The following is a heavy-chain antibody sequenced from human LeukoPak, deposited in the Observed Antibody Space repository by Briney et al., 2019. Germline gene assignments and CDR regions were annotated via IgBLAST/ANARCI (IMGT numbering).Heavy chain of an antibody. V-gene: IGHV4-39*07. D-gene: IGHD6-6*01. CDR1: GASISGSGYY. CDR2: IYYTGST. CDR3: ARGARLRWFDP. J-gene: IGHJ5*02. Sequence: SETLSLTCAVSGASISGSGYYLGWIRQPPGKGLEWIGNIYYTGSTYYNASLQSRVTISVDTSKNQFSLKLSSVTAADTAVYYCARGARLRWFDPWGQGTLVIVSS.